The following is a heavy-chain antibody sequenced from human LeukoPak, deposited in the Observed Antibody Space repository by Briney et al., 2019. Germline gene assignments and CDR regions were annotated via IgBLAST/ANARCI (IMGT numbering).Heavy chain of an antibody. V-gene: IGHV4-30-4*01. CDR3: ARRSDSSDYLFDY. CDR2: IYYSGST. D-gene: IGHD3-22*01. Sequence: PSETLSLTCTASGGSISSGDYSWSWIRQPPGKGLEWIGYIYYSGSTYYNPSLKSRVTISVDTSKNQSSLKLSSVTAADTAVYYCARRSDSSDYLFDYWGQGTLVTVSS. J-gene: IGHJ4*02. CDR1: GGSISSGDYS.